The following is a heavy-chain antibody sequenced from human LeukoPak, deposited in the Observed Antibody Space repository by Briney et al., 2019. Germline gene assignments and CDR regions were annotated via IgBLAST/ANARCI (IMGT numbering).Heavy chain of an antibody. CDR3: AAVGLLASYYGMDV. D-gene: IGHD2-15*01. J-gene: IGHJ6*02. CDR2: IVVGSGNT. CDR1: GFTFTSSA. Sequence: GASVKVSCKASGFTFTSSAVQWVRQARGQRLEWIGWIVVGSGNTNYAQKFQERVTITRDMSTSTAYMELSSLRSEDTAVYYCAAVGLLASYYGMDVWGQGTTVTVSS. V-gene: IGHV1-58*01.